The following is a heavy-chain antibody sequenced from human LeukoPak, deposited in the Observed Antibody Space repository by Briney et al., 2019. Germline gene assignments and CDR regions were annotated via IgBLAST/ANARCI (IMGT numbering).Heavy chain of an antibody. V-gene: IGHV4-34*01. Sequence: PSETLSLTCAVYGGSFSGYYWSWIRQPPGKGLEWIGEINHSGSTNYNPSLKSRVTISVDTSKNQFSLKLSSVTAADTAVYYCAGLIQWLVRGGAFDIWGQGTMVTVFS. CDR2: INHSGST. J-gene: IGHJ3*02. CDR3: AGLIQWLVRGGAFDI. CDR1: GGSFSGYY. D-gene: IGHD6-19*01.